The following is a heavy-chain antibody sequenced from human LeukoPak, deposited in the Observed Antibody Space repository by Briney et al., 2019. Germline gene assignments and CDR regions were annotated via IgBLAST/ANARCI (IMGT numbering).Heavy chain of an antibody. CDR1: GFTFSSYV. Sequence: GGSLRLSCAASGFTFSSYVMHWVRQAPGKGLEWVAVISYDGSNKYYADSVKGRFTISRDNSKNTLYLQMNSLRAEDTAVYYCAREDTAMVGPFDYWGQGTLVTVSS. J-gene: IGHJ4*02. D-gene: IGHD5-18*01. CDR3: AREDTAMVGPFDY. V-gene: IGHV3-30*03. CDR2: ISYDGSNK.